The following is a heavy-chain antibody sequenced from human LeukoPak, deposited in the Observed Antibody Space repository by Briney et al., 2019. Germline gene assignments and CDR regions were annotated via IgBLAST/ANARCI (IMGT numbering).Heavy chain of an antibody. CDR2: IYYSGST. D-gene: IGHD3-10*01. CDR3: AGWGVYGSGSYFDY. V-gene: IGHV4-59*01. CDR1: GGSISSYY. Sequence: SETLSLTCTVSGGSISSYYWSWIRQPPGKGLEWIGYIYYSGSTNYNPSLKSRVTISVDTSKNQFSLKLSSVTAADTAVYYCAGWGVYGSGSYFDYWGQGTLVTVSS. J-gene: IGHJ4*02.